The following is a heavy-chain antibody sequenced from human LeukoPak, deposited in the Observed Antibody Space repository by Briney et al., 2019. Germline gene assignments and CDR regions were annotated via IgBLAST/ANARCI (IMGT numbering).Heavy chain of an antibody. Sequence: SVKVSCKASGGTFSSYAISWVRQAPGQGLEWMGGIIPIFGTANYAQKFQGRVTITTDESTSTAYMELSSLRSEDTAVYYCARARGYCSGGSCYTNWFDPWGQGTLVTASS. J-gene: IGHJ5*02. V-gene: IGHV1-69*05. CDR3: ARARGYCSGGSCYTNWFDP. D-gene: IGHD2-15*01. CDR1: GGTFSSYA. CDR2: IIPIFGTA.